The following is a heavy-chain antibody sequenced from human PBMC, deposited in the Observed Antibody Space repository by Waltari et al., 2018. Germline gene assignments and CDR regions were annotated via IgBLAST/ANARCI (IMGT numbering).Heavy chain of an antibody. J-gene: IGHJ3*02. CDR3: ARGRWYTAMVGGRAFDI. CDR2: LNHSGST. V-gene: IGHV4-34*01. Sequence: QVQLQQWGAGLLKPSETLSLTCAVYGGSFSGYYWSWIRQPPGKGLEWIGELNHSGSTNYNPSLKSRVTISVDTSKNQFSLKLSSVTAADTAVYYCARGRWYTAMVGGRAFDIWGQGTMVTVSS. CDR1: GGSFSGYY. D-gene: IGHD5-18*01.